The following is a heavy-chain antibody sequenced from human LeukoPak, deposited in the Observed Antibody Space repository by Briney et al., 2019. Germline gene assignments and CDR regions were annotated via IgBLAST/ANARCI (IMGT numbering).Heavy chain of an antibody. CDR2: INPSGGST. CDR3: ARDFLPIEMTGSGEYFQH. J-gene: IGHJ1*01. V-gene: IGHV1-46*01. D-gene: IGHD5-24*01. Sequence: ASVKVSCKASGYTFTSYYMHWVRQAPGQGLEWMGIINPSGGSTSYAQKFQGRVTMTRDTSTSTVYMELSSLRSEDTAVYYCARDFLPIEMTGSGEYFQHWGQGTLVTVSS. CDR1: GYTFTSYY.